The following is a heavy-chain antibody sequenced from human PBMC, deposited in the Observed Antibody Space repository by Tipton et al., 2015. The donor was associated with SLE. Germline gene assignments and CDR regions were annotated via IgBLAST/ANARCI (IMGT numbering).Heavy chain of an antibody. V-gene: IGHV4-59*01. CDR1: GGSISSYY. CDR2: IYYSGST. CDR3: ARLQWLVLNWYFDL. Sequence: TLSLTCTVSGGSISSYYWSWIRQPPGKGLEWIGYIYYSGSTNYNPSLKSRVTISVDTSKNQFSLKLSSVTDADTAVYYCARLQWLVLNWYFDLWGRGTLVPVSS. D-gene: IGHD6-19*01. J-gene: IGHJ2*01.